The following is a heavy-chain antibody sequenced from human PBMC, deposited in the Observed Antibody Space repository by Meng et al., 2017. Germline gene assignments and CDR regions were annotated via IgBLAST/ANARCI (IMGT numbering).Heavy chain of an antibody. D-gene: IGHD2-15*01. J-gene: IGHJ2*01. V-gene: IGHV3-21*01. Sequence: ETLSLTCAASGFTFSSYSMNWVRQAPGKGLEWVSSISSSSSYIYYADSVKGRFTISRDNAKNSLYLQMNSLRAEDTAVYYCARDGRHCSGGSCYSYWYFDLWGRGTLVTVSS. CDR1: GFTFSSYS. CDR2: ISSSSSYI. CDR3: ARDGRHCSGGSCYSYWYFDL.